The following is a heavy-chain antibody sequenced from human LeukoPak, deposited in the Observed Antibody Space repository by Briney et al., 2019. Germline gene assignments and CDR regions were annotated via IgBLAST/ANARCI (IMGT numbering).Heavy chain of an antibody. CDR1: GFTFSSYW. CDR2: IKQDGSEK. V-gene: IGHV3-7*01. Sequence: GGSLRLSCAASGFTFSSYWMSWVRQAPGKGLEWVANIKQDGSEKYYVDSVKGRFTISRDNAKNSLHLQMNSLRAEDTAVYYCARVAIVVVPAAILDLVDFWSGYQRYYFDYWGQGTLVTVSS. D-gene: IGHD2-2*02. CDR3: ARVAIVVVPAAILDLVDFWSGYQRYYFDY. J-gene: IGHJ4*02.